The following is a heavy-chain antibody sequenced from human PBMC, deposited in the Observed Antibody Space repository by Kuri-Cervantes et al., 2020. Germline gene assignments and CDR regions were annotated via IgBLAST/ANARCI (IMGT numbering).Heavy chain of an antibody. CDR2: INAGNGNT. Sequence: ASVKVSCKASGYTFTTYAMHRVRQAPGQRLEWMGWINAGNGNTKYSQKFQGRVTITRDTSASTAYMELSSLRSEDTAVYYCARDRKGRVVPAAMGGGDYWGQGTLVTVSS. J-gene: IGHJ4*02. D-gene: IGHD2-2*01. V-gene: IGHV1-3*01. CDR3: ARDRKGRVVPAAMGGGDY. CDR1: GYTFTTYA.